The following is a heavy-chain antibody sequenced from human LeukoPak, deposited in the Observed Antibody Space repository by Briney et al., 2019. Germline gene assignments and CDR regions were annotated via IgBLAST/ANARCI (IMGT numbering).Heavy chain of an antibody. D-gene: IGHD5-18*01. CDR3: ARARYSYEAADY. CDR2: ISAYSGNT. J-gene: IGHJ4*02. Sequence: ASVKVSCKASGYTFTSYGISWVRQAPGQGLEWMGWISAYSGNTIYAQKVQGRVTMTTDTSTNTAYMELRSLRSDDTAVYYCARARYSYEAADYWGQGTLVTVSS. CDR1: GYTFTSYG. V-gene: IGHV1-18*01.